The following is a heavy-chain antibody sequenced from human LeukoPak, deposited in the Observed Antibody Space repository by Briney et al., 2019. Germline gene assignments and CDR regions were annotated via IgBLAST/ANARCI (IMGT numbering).Heavy chain of an antibody. V-gene: IGHV3-23*01. J-gene: IGHJ4*02. CDR3: AKGPYSSYWCYSDY. CDR2: ITGSGGNT. Sequence: GGSLRLSCAASGFTFSNYAMNWVRQAPGKGLEWVSVITGSGGNTYYADSVKGRFTISRDNSKNTLYLQMNSLRAEDTAVYYCAKGPYSSYWCYSDYWGQGTLVTVSS. D-gene: IGHD6-13*01. CDR1: GFTFSNYA.